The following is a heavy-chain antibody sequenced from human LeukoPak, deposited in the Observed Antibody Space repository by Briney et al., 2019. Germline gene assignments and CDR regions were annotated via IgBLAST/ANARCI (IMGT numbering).Heavy chain of an antibody. J-gene: IGHJ4*02. D-gene: IGHD6-13*01. CDR3: ARDFWYSSNPGGIWHY. CDR1: GFTFSSYA. V-gene: IGHV3-23*01. CDR2: ISGSGGST. Sequence: GGSLRLSCAASGFTFSSYAMSWVRQAPGKGLEWVSAISGSGGSTYYADSVKGRFTISRDNAKNSLYLQMNSLRAEDKAVYCRARDFWYSSNPGGIWHYWGQRTLVTVCS.